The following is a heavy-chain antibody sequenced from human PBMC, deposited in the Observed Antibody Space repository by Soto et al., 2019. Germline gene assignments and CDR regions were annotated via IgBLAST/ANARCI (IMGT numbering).Heavy chain of an antibody. J-gene: IGHJ4*02. CDR1: GFTFSSYG. CDR3: AKMYSSSSGGFDY. Sequence: PGGSLRLSCAASGFTFSSYGMHWVRQAPGKGLEWVAVISYDGSNKYYADSVKGRFTISRDNSKNTLYLQMNSLRAEDTAVYYCAKMYSSSSGGFDYWGQGTLVTVSS. V-gene: IGHV3-30*18. D-gene: IGHD6-6*01. CDR2: ISYDGSNK.